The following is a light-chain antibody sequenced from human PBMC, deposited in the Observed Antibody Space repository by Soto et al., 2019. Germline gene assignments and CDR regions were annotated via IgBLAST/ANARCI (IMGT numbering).Light chain of an antibody. Sequence: EIVLTQSPAALSVSPGERVTISCRASQGIGSTLAWYQQKPGQTPRLLIYDSSTRASGIPARFSGSRSGTEFTLTINGLQSEDFAVYYCQRYNNWPLTFGGGTKVEIK. J-gene: IGKJ4*01. CDR3: QRYNNWPLT. V-gene: IGKV3-15*01. CDR2: DSS. CDR1: QGIGST.